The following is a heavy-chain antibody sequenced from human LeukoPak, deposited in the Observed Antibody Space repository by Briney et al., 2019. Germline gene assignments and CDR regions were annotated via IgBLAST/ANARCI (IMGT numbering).Heavy chain of an antibody. CDR3: AKDVMATALYYYYGMDV. CDR1: GFTFSSYG. J-gene: IGHJ6*02. V-gene: IGHV3-30*18. CDR2: ISYDGSNK. Sequence: GGSLRLSCAASGFTFSSYGMHWVRQAPGKGLEWVAVISYDGSNKYYADSVKGRSTISRDNSKNTLYLQMNSLRAEDTAVYYCAKDVMATALYYYYGMDVWGQGTTVTVSS. D-gene: IGHD5-24*01.